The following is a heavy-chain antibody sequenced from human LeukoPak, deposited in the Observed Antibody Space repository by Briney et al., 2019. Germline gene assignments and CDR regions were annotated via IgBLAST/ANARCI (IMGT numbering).Heavy chain of an antibody. D-gene: IGHD3-22*01. CDR1: GYTFTSYG. Sequence: ASVKVSCKASGYTFTSYGISWVRQAPGQGLEWMGWISAYNGNTNYAQKLQGRVTMTIDTSTSTAYMELRSLRSDDTAVYYCARDLSYDSSGYGVYFDYWGQGTLVTVSS. J-gene: IGHJ4*02. V-gene: IGHV1-18*01. CDR3: ARDLSYDSSGYGVYFDY. CDR2: ISAYNGNT.